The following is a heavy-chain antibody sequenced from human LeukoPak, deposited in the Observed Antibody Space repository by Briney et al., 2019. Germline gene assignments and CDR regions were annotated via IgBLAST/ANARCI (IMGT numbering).Heavy chain of an antibody. CDR2: ISASGGGT. J-gene: IGHJ4*02. Sequence: GGSLRLSCAASGFTFSNAWMSWVRQAPGKGLEWVSAISASGGGTYFADSVKGRFTISRDDFKNTIYLQMNSLRAEDTAVYYCARRAGAYSHPYDYWGQGTLVTVSS. CDR1: GFTFSNAW. CDR3: ARRAGAYSHPYDY. V-gene: IGHV3-23*01. D-gene: IGHD4/OR15-4a*01.